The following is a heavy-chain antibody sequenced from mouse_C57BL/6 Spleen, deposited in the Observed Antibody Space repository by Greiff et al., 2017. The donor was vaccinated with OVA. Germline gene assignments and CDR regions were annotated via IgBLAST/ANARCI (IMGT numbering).Heavy chain of an antibody. CDR2: IYPGNSDT. Sequence: VQLQQSGTVLARPGASVKMSCKTSGYTFTSYWMHWVKQRPGQGLEWIGAIYPGNSDTSYNQKFKGKAKLTAVTSASTAYMELSSLTNEDSAVYYCTRSDYGNYAMDYWGQGTSVTVSS. CDR1: GYTFTSYW. D-gene: IGHD2-1*01. J-gene: IGHJ4*01. V-gene: IGHV1-5*01. CDR3: TRSDYGNYAMDY.